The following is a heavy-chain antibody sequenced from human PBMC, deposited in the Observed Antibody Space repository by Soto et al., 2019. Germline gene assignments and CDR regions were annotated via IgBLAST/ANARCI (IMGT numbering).Heavy chain of an antibody. D-gene: IGHD3-10*01. Sequence: QVQLVQSGAEVKKPGSSVKVSCKASGGTFSSYTISWVRQAPGQGLEWMGRIIPILGIANYAQKFQGRVTITADKSTSTAYMELSSLRSEDTAVYYFFVRGSGSYYLDYWGQGTLVTVSS. V-gene: IGHV1-69*02. J-gene: IGHJ4*02. CDR3: FVRGSGSYYLDY. CDR1: GGTFSSYT. CDR2: IIPILGIA.